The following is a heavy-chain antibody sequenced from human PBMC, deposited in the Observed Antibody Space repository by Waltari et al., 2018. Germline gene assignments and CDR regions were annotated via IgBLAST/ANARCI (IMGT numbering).Heavy chain of an antibody. CDR1: GFTFSSYA. D-gene: IGHD2-2*01. CDR3: ATGSLGLYHHNYDI. CDR2: IYSGGST. J-gene: IGHJ3*02. V-gene: IGHV3-23*03. Sequence: EVQLLESGGGLVQPGGSLRLSCAASGFTFSSYAMSWVRQAPGKGLEWVSVIYSGGSTYYADSVKGRFTISRDNSKNTLYLQMNSLRAEDTAVYYCATGSLGLYHHNYDIWGQGTMVTVSS.